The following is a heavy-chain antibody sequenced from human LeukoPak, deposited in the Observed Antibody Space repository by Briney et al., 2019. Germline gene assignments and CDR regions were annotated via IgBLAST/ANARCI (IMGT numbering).Heavy chain of an antibody. CDR3: AREMGDSKYYFDY. J-gene: IGHJ4*02. V-gene: IGHV1-69*13. Sequence: SVTVSCKASGGTFSSYAISWVRQAPGQGLEWMGGIIPIFGTANYAQKFQGRVTITADESTSTAYMELSSLRSEDTAVYYCAREMGDSKYYFDYWGQGTLVTVSS. CDR1: GGTFSSYA. CDR2: IIPIFGTA. D-gene: IGHD2-21*02.